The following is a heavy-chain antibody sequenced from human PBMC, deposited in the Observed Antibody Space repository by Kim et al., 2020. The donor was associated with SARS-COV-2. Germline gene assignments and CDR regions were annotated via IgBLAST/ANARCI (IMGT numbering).Heavy chain of an antibody. J-gene: IGHJ4*02. Sequence: ARFTISSDDSKNSLFLEMDSLKTYDTAVYYCARRSGNYYFDFWGQGTLVTVSS. V-gene: IGHV3-72*01. CDR3: ARRSGNYYFDF. D-gene: IGHD1-26*01.